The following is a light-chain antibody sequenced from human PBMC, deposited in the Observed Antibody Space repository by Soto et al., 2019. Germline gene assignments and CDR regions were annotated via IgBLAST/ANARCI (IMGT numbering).Light chain of an antibody. V-gene: IGKV1-39*01. J-gene: IGKJ1*01. CDR1: QSISSY. CDR3: QHYNRSAPEGT. CDR2: AAS. Sequence: DIQMTQSPSSLSASVGDRVTITCRASQSISSYLNWYQQKPGKAPKLLIYAASSLQSGVPSRFSGSGSGTDFTLTISSLKSEDFAVYYCQHYNRSAPEGTFGQGTNVHIK.